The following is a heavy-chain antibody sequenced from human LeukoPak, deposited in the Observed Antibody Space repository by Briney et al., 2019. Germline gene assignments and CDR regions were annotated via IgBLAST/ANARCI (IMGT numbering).Heavy chain of an antibody. CDR3: ARGPGAMIVVVGFDP. D-gene: IGHD3-22*01. CDR1: GGSISSGDYY. J-gene: IGHJ5*02. Sequence: SSETLSLTCTVSGGSISSGDYYWSWIRQPPGKGLEWIRYIYYSGSTYYNPSLKSRVTISVDTSKNQFSLKLSSVTAADTAVYYCARGPGAMIVVVGFDPWGQGTLVTVSS. V-gene: IGHV4-30-4*01. CDR2: IYYSGST.